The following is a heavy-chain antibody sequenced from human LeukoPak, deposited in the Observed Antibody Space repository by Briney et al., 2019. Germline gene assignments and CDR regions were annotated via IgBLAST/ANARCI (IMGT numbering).Heavy chain of an antibody. CDR2: ISGSGGST. CDR3: AKVWVVRGTAYDY. D-gene: IGHD3-10*01. Sequence: GGSLRLSCAASGFTFSSYAMSWVRQAPGKRLEWVSAISGSGGSTYYADSVKGRFTISRDNSKNTLYLQMNSLRAEDTAVYYCAKVWVVRGTAYDYWGQGTLVTVSS. CDR1: GFTFSSYA. J-gene: IGHJ4*02. V-gene: IGHV3-23*01.